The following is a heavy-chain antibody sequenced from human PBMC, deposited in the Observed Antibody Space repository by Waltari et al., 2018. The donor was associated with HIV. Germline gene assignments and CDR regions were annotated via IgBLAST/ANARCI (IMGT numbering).Heavy chain of an antibody. CDR1: GGSFSGYY. CDR3: ARGVSTLYGGRGHTYYDDYYGMDV. CDR2: INHSGRA. Sequence: QVQLQQWGAGLLKPSETLSLRCAIYGGSFSGYYWTWIRPSPGKGLEWIGEINHSGRANYHPALKRRVTISTDTSKNQFSLEVTSVTAADTAVYFCARGVSTLYGGRGHTYYDDYYGMDVWGQGTTVTVSS. D-gene: IGHD3-16*01. J-gene: IGHJ6*02. V-gene: IGHV4-34*01.